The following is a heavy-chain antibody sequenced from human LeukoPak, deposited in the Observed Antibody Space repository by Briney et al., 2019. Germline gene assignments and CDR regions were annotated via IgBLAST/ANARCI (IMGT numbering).Heavy chain of an antibody. CDR3: AKDLISMVRGSAMDV. Sequence: GGSLRLSCAASGFAVSSNYMSWVRQAPGKGLEWVSVIYSGGTTYYADSVKGRFTISRDDSKKTVYLQMNSLRAEDTAVYYCAKDLISMVRGSAMDVWGQGTTVTVSS. CDR2: IYSGGTT. CDR1: GFAVSSNY. J-gene: IGHJ6*02. D-gene: IGHD3-10*01. V-gene: IGHV3-53*05.